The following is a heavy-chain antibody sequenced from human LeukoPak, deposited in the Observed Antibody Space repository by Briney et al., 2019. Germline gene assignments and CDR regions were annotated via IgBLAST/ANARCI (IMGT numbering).Heavy chain of an antibody. CDR1: GFTFDDYA. Sequence: GRSLRLSCAASGFTFDDYAMHWVRQAPGKGLEWVSGISWNSGSIGYADSVKGRFTISRDNAKNSLYLQMNSLRAEDTALYCCAKGKGAARPDWFDPWGQGTLVTVSS. D-gene: IGHD6-6*01. CDR3: AKGKGAARPDWFDP. CDR2: ISWNSGSI. V-gene: IGHV3-9*01. J-gene: IGHJ5*02.